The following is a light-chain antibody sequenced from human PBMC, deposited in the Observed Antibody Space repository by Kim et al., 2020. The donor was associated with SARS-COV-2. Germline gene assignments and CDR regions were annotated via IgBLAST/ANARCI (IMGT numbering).Light chain of an antibody. CDR3: SSYTSSSTRV. CDR2: DVS. CDR1: SSDVGGYNY. V-gene: IGLV2-14*03. J-gene: IGLJ3*02. Sequence: GQSITLSCTGTSSDVGGYNYVSGYQQHPGKAPKLMIYDVSNRPSGVSNRFSGSKSGNTASLTISGLQAEDEADYYCSSYTSSSTRVFGGGTQLTVL.